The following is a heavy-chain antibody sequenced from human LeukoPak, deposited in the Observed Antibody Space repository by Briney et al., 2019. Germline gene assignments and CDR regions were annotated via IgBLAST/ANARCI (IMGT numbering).Heavy chain of an antibody. CDR1: GYTFTGYY. Sequence: ASVKVSCKASGYTFTGYYMHWVRQAPGQGLEWMGWINPNSGDTNYAQKFQGRVTMARDTSISTAHMELSRLRSDDTAVYYCAKGFYGMDVWGQGTTVIVSS. V-gene: IGHV1-2*02. CDR2: INPNSGDT. CDR3: AKGFYGMDV. J-gene: IGHJ6*02.